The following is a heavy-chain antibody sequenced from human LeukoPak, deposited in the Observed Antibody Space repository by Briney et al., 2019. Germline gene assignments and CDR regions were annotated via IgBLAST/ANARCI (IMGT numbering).Heavy chain of an antibody. CDR2: IKQDGSEK. Sequence: GGSLRLSCAASELTFSGYWMTWVRQAPGKGLEWVANIKQDGSEKYYVDSVKGRFTISRDNAKNSLYLQMNSLRAEDTAVYNCARINGREVAFDYWGQGTLVTVSS. J-gene: IGHJ4*02. CDR3: ARINGREVAFDY. D-gene: IGHD1-26*01. V-gene: IGHV3-7*01. CDR1: ELTFSGYW.